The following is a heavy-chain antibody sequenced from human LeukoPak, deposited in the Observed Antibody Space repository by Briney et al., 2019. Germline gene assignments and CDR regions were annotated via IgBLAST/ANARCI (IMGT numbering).Heavy chain of an antibody. Sequence: GGSLRLSCTASGFTFSTYGMHWVRQAPGKGLEWVAVIWYDGSNKYYADSVKGRFTISRDNSKNTVYLQMSGLRAEDTALYYCAKAHCSPTSCSRIDYWGQGTLFTVSS. CDR3: AKAHCSPTSCSRIDY. V-gene: IGHV3-33*06. CDR1: GFTFSTYG. CDR2: IWYDGSNK. D-gene: IGHD2-2*01. J-gene: IGHJ4*02.